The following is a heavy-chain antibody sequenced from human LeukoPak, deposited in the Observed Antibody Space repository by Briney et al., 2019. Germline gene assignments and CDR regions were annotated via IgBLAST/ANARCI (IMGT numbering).Heavy chain of an antibody. V-gene: IGHV4-59*12. J-gene: IGHJ4*02. CDR3: ASRSRFGRGSSGWQTSYYFDY. CDR2: IYYSGST. D-gene: IGHD6-19*01. Sequence: SETLSLTCTVSGGSISSYYWSWIRQPPGKGLEWIGYIYYSGSTNYNPSLKSRVTISVDTSKNQFSLKLSSVTAADTAVYYCASRSRFGRGSSGWQTSYYFDYWGQGTLVTVSS. CDR1: GGSISSYY.